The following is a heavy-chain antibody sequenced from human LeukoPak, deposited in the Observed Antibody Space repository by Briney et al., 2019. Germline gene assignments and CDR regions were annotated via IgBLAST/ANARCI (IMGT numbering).Heavy chain of an antibody. CDR1: GGSISSYY. D-gene: IGHD3-22*01. V-gene: IGHV4-4*07. CDR3: ARDHSTGYYSAIDY. Sequence: SETLSLTCTVSGGSISSYYWSWIRQPAGKGLEWIGRIYTSGSTNYNPSLKSRVTMSVDTSKNQFSLKVNSVTAADTAVYYCARDHSTGYYSAIDYWGQGTLVTVSS. CDR2: IYTSGST. J-gene: IGHJ4*02.